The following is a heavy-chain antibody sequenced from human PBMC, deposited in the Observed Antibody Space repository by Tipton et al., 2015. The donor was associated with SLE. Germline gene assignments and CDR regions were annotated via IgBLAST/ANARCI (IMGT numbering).Heavy chain of an antibody. V-gene: IGHV4-4*02. Sequence: SLRLSCAVSRGSITSTNWWNWVRQSPGKGLEWIGEIYYGGNTNYNPSLKSRITISVDKTKDEISLTLTSVTDAGTAVYYCARDREAQGCFGLWGRGTLVTVSS. CDR3: ARDREAQGCFGL. J-gene: IGHJ2*01. CDR2: IYYGGNT. CDR1: RGSITSTNW.